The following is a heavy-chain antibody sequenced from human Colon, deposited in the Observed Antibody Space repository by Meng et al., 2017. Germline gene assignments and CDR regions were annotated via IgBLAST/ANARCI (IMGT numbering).Heavy chain of an antibody. J-gene: IGHJ5*02. Sequence: QPQLQESGPGLVKPSEALSLTCRVSGGSISTSAYYWGWIRQPPGKGLEWIGSIGHSGITYYTPSLKSRVTVSIDTSKSQFSLKLTSVTAADTAVYYCVRSSGWVRTGFDPWGQGTLVTVSS. D-gene: IGHD6-19*01. CDR3: VRSSGWVRTGFDP. V-gene: IGHV4-39*01. CDR1: GGSISTSAYY. CDR2: IGHSGIT.